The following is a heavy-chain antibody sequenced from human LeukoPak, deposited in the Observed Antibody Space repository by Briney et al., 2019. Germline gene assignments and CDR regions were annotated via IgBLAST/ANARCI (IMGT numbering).Heavy chain of an antibody. J-gene: IGHJ4*02. CDR1: GFTFSAFS. CDR3: ARVGSTGYYDY. CDR2: ISSNGGST. Sequence: GGSLRLSCAASGFTFSAFSMHWLRQAPGKGLEHVSGISSNGGSTSYADSVKVRFTISRDNSKNTLYLQMGSLRAEDVAVYYCARVGSTGYYDYWGQGTLVTVSS. V-gene: IGHV3-64*02. D-gene: IGHD2-2*01.